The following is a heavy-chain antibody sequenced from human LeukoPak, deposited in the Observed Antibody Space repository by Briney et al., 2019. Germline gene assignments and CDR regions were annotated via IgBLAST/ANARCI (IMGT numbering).Heavy chain of an antibody. CDR1: GGSFSGYY. Sequence: NPSETLSLTCAGYGGSFSGYYWSWIRQPPGKGLEWIGEINHSGSTNYNPSLKSRVTISVDTSKNQFSLKLSSVTAADTAVYYCARHYYGSGSYNYWGQGTLVTVSS. D-gene: IGHD3-10*01. CDR2: INHSGST. V-gene: IGHV4-34*01. CDR3: ARHYYGSGSYNY. J-gene: IGHJ4*02.